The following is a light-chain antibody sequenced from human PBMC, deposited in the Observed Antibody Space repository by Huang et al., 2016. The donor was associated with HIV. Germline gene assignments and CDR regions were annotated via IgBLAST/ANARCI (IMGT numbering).Light chain of an antibody. Sequence: DIQMTQSPSTLSASVGDRVTITCRASQSISYCLAWYQQKPCKAPNLLIYKSSTLQSGVPSRFSGSGSGTEFTLTISSLQPDDFATYYCQQYNSYSWTFGQGTKVEIK. V-gene: IGKV1-5*03. J-gene: IGKJ1*01. CDR3: QQYNSYSWT. CDR2: KSS. CDR1: QSISYC.